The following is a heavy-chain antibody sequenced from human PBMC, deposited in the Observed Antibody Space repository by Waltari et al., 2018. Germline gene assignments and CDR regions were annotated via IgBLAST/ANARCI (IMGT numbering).Heavy chain of an antibody. Sequence: QVQLVQSGAEVKKPGSSVKVSCKASGGNFSSYAISWVRQAPGQGLEWMGGIIPIFGTANYAQKFQGRVTITVDESTSTAYMELSSLRSEDTAVYYCASPSGGSGLNAFDIWGQGTMVTVSS. CDR3: ASPSGGSGLNAFDI. CDR1: GGNFSSYA. CDR2: IIPIFGTA. D-gene: IGHD2-15*01. J-gene: IGHJ3*02. V-gene: IGHV1-69*13.